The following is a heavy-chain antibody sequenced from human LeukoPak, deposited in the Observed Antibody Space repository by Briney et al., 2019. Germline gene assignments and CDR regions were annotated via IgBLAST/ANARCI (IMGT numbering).Heavy chain of an antibody. Sequence: VASVKVSCKTSGYTFTSYGLNWVRQATGQGLEWMGWMNPNSGNTGYAQKFQGRVTMTRNTSISTAYMELSSLRSEDTAVYYCARGPGSGRTYYYYMDVWGKGTTVTISS. CDR2: MNPNSGNT. D-gene: IGHD3-10*01. J-gene: IGHJ6*03. CDR3: ARGPGSGRTYYYYMDV. CDR1: GYTFTSYG. V-gene: IGHV1-8*02.